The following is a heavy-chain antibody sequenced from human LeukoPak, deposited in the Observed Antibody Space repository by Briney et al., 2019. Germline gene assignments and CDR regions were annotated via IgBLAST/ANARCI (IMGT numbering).Heavy chain of an antibody. CDR3: ARGSSPWPFDY. J-gene: IGHJ4*02. CDR1: GGSINNYY. Sequence: SETLSLTCTVSGGSINNYYWSWLRQPPGKGLEWIGYASHSGSTNSSPSLKSRVSISVDTSKNQISLKLSSVTAADTAVYYCARGSSPWPFDYWGQGNLVTVSS. V-gene: IGHV4-59*01. CDR2: ASHSGST. D-gene: IGHD6-6*01.